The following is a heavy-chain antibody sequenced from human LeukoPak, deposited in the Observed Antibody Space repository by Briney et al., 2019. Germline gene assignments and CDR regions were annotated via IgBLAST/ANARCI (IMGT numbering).Heavy chain of an antibody. CDR1: GGSISSYY. Sequence: SETLSLTCTVSGGSISSYYWSWIRQPPEKGLEWIGYIYYSGSTNYNPSLKSRVTISVDTSKNQFSLKLSSVTAADTAVYYCARGGTMVRGVPLDYWGQGTLVTVSS. J-gene: IGHJ4*02. V-gene: IGHV4-59*01. CDR2: IYYSGST. D-gene: IGHD3-10*01. CDR3: ARGGTMVRGVPLDY.